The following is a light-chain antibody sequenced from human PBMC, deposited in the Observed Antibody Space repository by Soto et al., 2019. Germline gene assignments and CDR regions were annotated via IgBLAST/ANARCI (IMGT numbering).Light chain of an antibody. CDR3: SSYTSSTTEV. Sequence: QSPLTQPASVSGSPGQSIAISCTGTSSDVGGYNYVSWYQQHPGKAPKLMIYDVSSRPSGVSNRFSGSKSGNTASLTISGLQAGDEADYYCSSYTSSTTEVFGTGTKLTVL. V-gene: IGLV2-14*03. CDR2: DVS. CDR1: SSDVGGYNY. J-gene: IGLJ1*01.